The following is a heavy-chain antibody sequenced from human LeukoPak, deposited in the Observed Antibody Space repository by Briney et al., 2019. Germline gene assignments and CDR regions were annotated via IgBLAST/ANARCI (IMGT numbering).Heavy chain of an antibody. D-gene: IGHD3-9*01. J-gene: IGHJ4*02. V-gene: IGHV3-48*01. CDR2: IHSTSGSI. CDR1: GFTFSSYH. CDR3: SRVVQDVTGADY. Sequence: GGSLRLSCAASGFTFSSYHMNWVRQAPGKGLEWLSYIHSTSGSIHYADSVKGRFTISRDNAKNPLYLQMNSLRAEDTAVYYCSRVVQDVTGADYWGQGTLVIVSS.